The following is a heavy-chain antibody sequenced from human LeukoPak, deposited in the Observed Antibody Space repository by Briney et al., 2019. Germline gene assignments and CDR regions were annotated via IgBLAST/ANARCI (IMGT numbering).Heavy chain of an antibody. Sequence: GASVKVSCKASGYTFTGYYMHWVRQAPGQGLEWMGWINPNSGGTNYAQKFQGRVTMTRDTSISTAYMELSRLRSDDTAVYYCARGPPEYSSSSAFDYWGQGTLVTVSS. V-gene: IGHV1-2*02. CDR3: ARGPPEYSSSSAFDY. CDR1: GYTFTGYY. D-gene: IGHD6-6*01. J-gene: IGHJ4*02. CDR2: INPNSGGT.